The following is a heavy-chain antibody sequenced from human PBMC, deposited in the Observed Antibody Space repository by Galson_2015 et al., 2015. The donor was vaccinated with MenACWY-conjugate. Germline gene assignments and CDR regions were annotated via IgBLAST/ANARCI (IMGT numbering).Heavy chain of an antibody. CDR3: SRGYDWCSYFRA. J-gene: IGHJ5*02. CDR2: VDRVGAT. Sequence: SLRLSCAVSGFSVTANCLSWVRQAPGKGPEWIAMVDRVGATIYADSVRGRFTVSRDNFKNTVILQMNSLRAEDTAVYRCSRGYDWCSYFRAWGQGAQVTVSS. V-gene: IGHV3-53*01. D-gene: IGHD2-8*01. CDR1: GFSVTANC.